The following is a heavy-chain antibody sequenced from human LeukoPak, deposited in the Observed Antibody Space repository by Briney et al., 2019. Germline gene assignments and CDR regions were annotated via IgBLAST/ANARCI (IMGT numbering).Heavy chain of an antibody. CDR3: AKGWSVTMVMAAHGD. CDR1: GFTFNSYA. J-gene: IGHJ4*02. CDR2: ISANGAKT. Sequence: PGGTLRLSCTAYGFTFNSYAMSWVRQAPWKGLEWVSGISANGAKTYYADSVKGRFTISRDNSKNTQSLQMNSLRAEDTALYYCAKGWSVTMVMAAHGDWGQGALVTVSS. V-gene: IGHV3-23*01. D-gene: IGHD3-10*01.